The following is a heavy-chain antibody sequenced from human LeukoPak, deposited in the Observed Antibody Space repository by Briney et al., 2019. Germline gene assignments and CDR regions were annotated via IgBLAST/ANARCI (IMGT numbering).Heavy chain of an antibody. J-gene: IGHJ5*02. Sequence: SETLSLTCAVYGGSFSGYYWSWIRQPPGKGLEWIGEINHSGSTNYNPSLKSRVTISVDTSTNKFSLKLSSVTAADTAVYYCARGALRITMIVVVKNWFDPWGQGTLVTVSS. CDR1: GGSFSGYY. CDR2: INHSGST. V-gene: IGHV4-34*01. CDR3: ARGALRITMIVVVKNWFDP. D-gene: IGHD3-22*01.